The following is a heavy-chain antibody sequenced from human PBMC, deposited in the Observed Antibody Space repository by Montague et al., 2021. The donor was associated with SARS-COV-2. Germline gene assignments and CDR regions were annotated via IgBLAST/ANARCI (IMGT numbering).Heavy chain of an antibody. D-gene: IGHD5-12*01. V-gene: IGHV6-1*01. CDR3: ARQPLGYDFVYYYYGMDV. CDR1: GDSVSSNSPA. CDR2: TYYRSKWYN. Sequence: CAISGDSVSSNSPAWNWIRQSPSRGLECLGRTYYRSKWYNDYAVSVKSRITINPDTSKNQFSLQLNSVTPEDTAVYYCARQPLGYDFVYYYYGMDVWGQGTTVAVSS. J-gene: IGHJ6*02.